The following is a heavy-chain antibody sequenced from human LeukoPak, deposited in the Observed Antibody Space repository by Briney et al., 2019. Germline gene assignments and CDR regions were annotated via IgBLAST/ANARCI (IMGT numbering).Heavy chain of an antibody. CDR1: GYTFTDYY. Sequence: GASVKVSCKAHGYTFTDYYMHWVRQAPGQGPEWMGWIEPNSGGTNYAQRFQGRVTMTRDTSIDTAFMELDRLRSDDTAVYFCARVRLADERAWAYWGQGTLVTVSS. CDR2: IEPNSGGT. D-gene: IGHD3-3*02. CDR3: ARVRLADERAWAY. V-gene: IGHV1-2*02. J-gene: IGHJ4*02.